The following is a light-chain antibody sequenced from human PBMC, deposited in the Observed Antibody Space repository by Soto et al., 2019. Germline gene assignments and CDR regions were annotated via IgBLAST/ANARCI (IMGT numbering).Light chain of an antibody. J-gene: IGKJ4*01. CDR3: QQYNNWPRAT. V-gene: IGKV3-20*01. Sequence: PGEIDTLSCGAIQSISSSFLAWYQQKPGQAPRLLIYGASSRATGIPDRFSGTGSETDFTLTISRLEPEDFAVYYCQQYNNWPRATFGGGTKVDI. CDR1: QSISSSF. CDR2: GAS.